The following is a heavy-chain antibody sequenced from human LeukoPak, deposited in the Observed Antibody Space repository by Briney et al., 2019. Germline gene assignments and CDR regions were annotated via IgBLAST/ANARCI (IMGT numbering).Heavy chain of an antibody. D-gene: IGHD4-17*01. V-gene: IGHV3-53*01. CDR3: ARGRQNYGDYPY. Sequence: GGSLRLSCVVSGFTFSGDYISWVRQAPGKGLEWVSVLYYGVSTFYKDSVKGRFTTSGANFKNTVYLQMNSLRAEDTAVYYCARGRQNYGDYPYWGQGTLVTVSS. CDR2: LYYGVST. J-gene: IGHJ4*02. CDR1: GFTFSGDY.